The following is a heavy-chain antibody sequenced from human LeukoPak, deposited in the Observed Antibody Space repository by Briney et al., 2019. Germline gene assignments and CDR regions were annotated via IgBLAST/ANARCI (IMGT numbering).Heavy chain of an antibody. CDR3: AKDVLYSGGHYYYFDY. CDR2: ISGSGGST. D-gene: IGHD3-22*01. Sequence: GGSLRLSCAASGFTFSSYAMSWVRQAPGKGLEWVSAISGSGGSTYYADSVKGRFTISRDNSKNTLYLQMNSLRAEDTAVYYCAKDVLYSGGHYYYFDYWGQGTLVTVSS. J-gene: IGHJ4*02. CDR1: GFTFSSYA. V-gene: IGHV3-23*01.